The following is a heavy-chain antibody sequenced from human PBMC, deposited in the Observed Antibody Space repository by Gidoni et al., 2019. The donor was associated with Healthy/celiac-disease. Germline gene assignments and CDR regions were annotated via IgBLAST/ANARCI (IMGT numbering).Heavy chain of an antibody. D-gene: IGHD2-2*02. CDR1: GFTFSSYA. Sequence: QVQLVESGGGVVQPVWSLSLSCAASGFTFSSYAMHWLRQAPGKGLERVAVISYDRSNKYDADSVKGRFTITRDNYKNTLYLQRNRLRAEDTAVDYCARGIVVVPAAIDGDFDYWGQGNLVTVSS. J-gene: IGHJ4*02. CDR3: ARGIVVVPAAIDGDFDY. CDR2: ISYDRSNK. V-gene: IGHV3-30*01.